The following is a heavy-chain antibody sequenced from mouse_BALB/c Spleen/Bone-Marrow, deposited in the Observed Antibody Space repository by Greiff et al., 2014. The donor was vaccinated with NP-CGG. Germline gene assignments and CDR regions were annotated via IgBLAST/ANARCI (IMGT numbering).Heavy chain of an antibody. J-gene: IGHJ2*01. CDR1: GFNITDTY. V-gene: IGHV14-3*02. CDR2: IDPANGNS. CDR3: GRGGAPDY. Sequence: DVKLQESGAELLKPGASVKLSCTASGFNITDTYMHWVKQRPEQGLEWIGRIDPANGNSKYDPKFQGKATITADTSSNTAYLQLSSLTSEDTAVYYCGRGGAPDYWGQGTTLSVSS.